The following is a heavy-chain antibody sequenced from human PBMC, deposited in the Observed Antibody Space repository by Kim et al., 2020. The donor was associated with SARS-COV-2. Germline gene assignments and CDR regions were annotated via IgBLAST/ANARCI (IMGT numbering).Heavy chain of an antibody. CDR2: ISSDGSTK. CDR1: GLTFSKYT. Sequence: GGSLRLSCVASGLTFSKYTMHWVRQAPGKGLEWVARISSDGSTKYYPDSVKGRFTISRDNSKNTLYVEISSLRTGDTAVYFCARGGVGYSSTWYGEAFDVWGGGTMVTVSS. CDR3: ARGGVGYSSTWYGEAFDV. D-gene: IGHD6-13*01. V-gene: IGHV3-30-3*01. J-gene: IGHJ3*01.